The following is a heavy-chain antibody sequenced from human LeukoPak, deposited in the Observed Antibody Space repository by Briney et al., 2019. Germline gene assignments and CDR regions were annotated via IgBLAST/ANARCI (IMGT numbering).Heavy chain of an antibody. V-gene: IGHV3-23*01. CDR3: ARDQDLLTGFDY. J-gene: IGHJ4*02. Sequence: PGGSLRLSCAASGFTFSSSAMSWVRQAPGKGLEWVSTISVSGGSTYYADSVKGRFTISRDNAKSSLYLQMNSLRAEDTAVYYCARDQDLLTGFDYWGQGTLVTVSS. CDR2: ISVSGGST. D-gene: IGHD3-9*01. CDR1: GFTFSSSA.